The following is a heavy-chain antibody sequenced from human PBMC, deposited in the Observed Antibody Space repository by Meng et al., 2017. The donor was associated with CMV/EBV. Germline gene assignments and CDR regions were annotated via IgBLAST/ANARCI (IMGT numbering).Heavy chain of an antibody. D-gene: IGHD3-22*01. Sequence: SQTLSLTCAVYGGSFRGYDWTWLRPSPGAGLAWIGEIKHRGSTNYNPSLKSRLTISLDTSKNQFSLKLKSVTAADTAVYSWARGSTSVTMIVVVFTAVSRAYDSWGQGTLVTVSS. V-gene: IGHV4-34*01. CDR2: IKHRGST. CDR3: ARGSTSVTMIVVVFTAVSRAYDS. J-gene: IGHJ4*02. CDR1: GGSFRGYD.